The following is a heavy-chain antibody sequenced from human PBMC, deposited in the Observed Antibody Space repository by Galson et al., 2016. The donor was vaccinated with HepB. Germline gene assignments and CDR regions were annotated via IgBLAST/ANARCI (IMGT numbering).Heavy chain of an antibody. D-gene: IGHD5-12*01. Sequence: SLRLSCAAPDFSFTNAWINWVRQAPGKGLEWVASISSTSAYIYYADSVKGRFTVSRDNAQNSLYLVMSSLRIEDTAVYYCARVGTGYEYVYWGQGTLVGVSS. CDR2: ISSTSAYI. V-gene: IGHV3-21*01. CDR1: DFSFTNAW. J-gene: IGHJ4*02. CDR3: ARVGTGYEYVY.